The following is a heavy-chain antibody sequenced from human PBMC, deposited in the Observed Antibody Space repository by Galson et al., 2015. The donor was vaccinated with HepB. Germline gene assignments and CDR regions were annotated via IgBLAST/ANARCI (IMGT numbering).Heavy chain of an antibody. CDR1: GYTFTGYY. CDR3: AREGRSDSSGWYGNRRPLRGPTSDYGMDV. CDR2: INPNSGGP. Sequence: SVKVSCKASGYTFTGYYIHWVRQAPGQGLEWLGSINPNSGGPNYAQRSQGWVTMTRDTSINTAYMELNKLRPDDTAVYYCAREGRSDSSGWYGNRRPLRGPTSDYGMDVWGQGTTVTVSS. D-gene: IGHD6-19*01. V-gene: IGHV1-2*04. J-gene: IGHJ6*02.